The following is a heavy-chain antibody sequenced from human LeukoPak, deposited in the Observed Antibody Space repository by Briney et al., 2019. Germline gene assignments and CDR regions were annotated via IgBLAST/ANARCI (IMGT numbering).Heavy chain of an antibody. J-gene: IGHJ6*03. D-gene: IGHD3-22*01. CDR1: GGSISSSSYY. CDR2: IYYSGST. Sequence: SETLSLTCTVSGGSISSSSYYWGWIRQPPGKGLEWIGSIYYSGSTYYNPSLKSRVTISVDTSKNQFSLKLSSVTAADTAVYYCARLSCDSSGFVYYYYMDVWGKGTTVTVSS. CDR3: ARLSCDSSGFVYYYYMDV. V-gene: IGHV4-39*01.